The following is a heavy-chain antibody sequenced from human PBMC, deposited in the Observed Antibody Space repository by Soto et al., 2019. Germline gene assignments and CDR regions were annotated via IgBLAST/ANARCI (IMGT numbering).Heavy chain of an antibody. CDR2: IKEDGSEK. V-gene: IGHV3-7*01. CDR1: GFNFRSYW. Sequence: EVQLVESGGGLVQPGGSLRLSCAASGFNFRSYWMSWVRKVPGKGLEWVANIKEDGSEKDYVDSVKGRFTISRDNANNSLHLQMNSLTVEDTAVYYCAGERGSGGPEENWFDSRGQGTLVTVSS. CDR3: AGERGSGGPEENWFDS. J-gene: IGHJ5*01. D-gene: IGHD3-10*01.